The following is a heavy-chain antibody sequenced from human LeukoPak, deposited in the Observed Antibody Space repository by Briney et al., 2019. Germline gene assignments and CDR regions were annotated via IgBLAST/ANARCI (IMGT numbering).Heavy chain of an antibody. D-gene: IGHD3-10*01. V-gene: IGHV3-74*01. Sequence: GGSLRLSCAASGFPFANTWMHWVRHAPGKGLVWVSLINNDGSSTNYADSVKGRFTISRDNAKNTLHLQMNSLRAEDTAVYFCVIGGTYGSGSWGQGTLVTVSS. CDR3: VIGGTYGSGS. CDR2: INNDGSST. J-gene: IGHJ4*02. CDR1: GFPFANTW.